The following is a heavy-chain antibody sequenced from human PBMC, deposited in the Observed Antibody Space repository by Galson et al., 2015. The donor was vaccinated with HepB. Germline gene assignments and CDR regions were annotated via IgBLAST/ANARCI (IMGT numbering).Heavy chain of an antibody. V-gene: IGHV3-23*01. D-gene: IGHD3-10*01. Sequence: SLRLSCAASGFTFSSYAMSWVRQAPGKGLEWVSAISGSGGSTYYADSVKGRFTISRDNSKNTLYLQMNSLRAEDTAVYYCAKGLGYCSVSHPDYSGRGSLVTAS. CDR2: ISGSGGST. CDR3: AKGLGYCSVSHPDY. CDR1: GFTFSSYA. J-gene: IGHJ4*02.